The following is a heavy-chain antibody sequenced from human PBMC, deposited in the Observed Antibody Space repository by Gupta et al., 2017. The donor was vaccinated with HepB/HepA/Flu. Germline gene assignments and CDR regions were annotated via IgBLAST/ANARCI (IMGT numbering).Heavy chain of an antibody. CDR2: INHSGST. D-gene: IGHD3-16*02. CDR3: ARGRFMITFGGVIVTLDY. CDR1: GGSFSGYY. V-gene: IGHV4-34*01. Sequence: QVQLQQWGAGLLKPSETLSLTCAVYGGSFSGYYWSWIRQPPGKGLEWIGEINHSGSTNYNPSLKSRVTISVDTSKNQFPLKLSSVTAADTAVYYCARGRFMITFGGVIVTLDYWGQGTLVTVSS. J-gene: IGHJ4*02.